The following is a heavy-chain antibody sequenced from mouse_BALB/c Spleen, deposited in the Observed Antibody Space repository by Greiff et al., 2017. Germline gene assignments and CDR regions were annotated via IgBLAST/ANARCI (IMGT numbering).Heavy chain of an antibody. CDR3: TRSHYYGSSSSMDY. Sequence: EVKVVESGTVLARPGASVKMSCKASGYSFTSYWMHWVKQRPGQGLEWIGAIYPGNSDTSYNQKFKGKAKLTAVTSASTAYMELSSLTNEDSAVYYCTRSHYYGSSSSMDYWGQGTSVTVSS. D-gene: IGHD1-1*01. CDR2: IYPGNSDT. V-gene: IGHV1-5*01. CDR1: GYSFTSYW. J-gene: IGHJ4*01.